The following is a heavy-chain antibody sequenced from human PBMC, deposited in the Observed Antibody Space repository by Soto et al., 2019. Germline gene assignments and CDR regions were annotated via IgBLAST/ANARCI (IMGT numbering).Heavy chain of an antibody. V-gene: IGHV4-31*03. J-gene: IGHJ6*02. CDR2: IYYSGST. D-gene: IGHD3-3*01. CDR1: GGSISNGGYY. CDR3: ARDVTDFWSGHEGMDV. Sequence: PSETLSLTCTVSGGSISNGGYYWTWIRQHPGKGLEWIGYIYYSGSTYYNPSLKSRVTISVDTSENQFSLKLTSATAADTAVYYCARDVTDFWSGHEGMDVWGQGTTVTVSS.